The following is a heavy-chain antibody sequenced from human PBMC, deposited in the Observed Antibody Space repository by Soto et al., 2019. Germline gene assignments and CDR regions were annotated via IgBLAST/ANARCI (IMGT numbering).Heavy chain of an antibody. V-gene: IGHV1-18*04. J-gene: IGHJ6*02. D-gene: IGHD1-1*01. CDR1: GYTFTSYG. CDR3: ARLSGYHSPPNWNDVTYIHYYYGMDV. Sequence: ASVKVSCKASGYTFTSYGISWVRQAPGQGLEWMGWISAYNGNTNYAQKLQGRVTMTTDTSTSTAYMELRSLRSDDTAVYYCARLSGYHSPPNWNDVTYIHYYYGMDVWGQGTTVTVSS. CDR2: ISAYNGNT.